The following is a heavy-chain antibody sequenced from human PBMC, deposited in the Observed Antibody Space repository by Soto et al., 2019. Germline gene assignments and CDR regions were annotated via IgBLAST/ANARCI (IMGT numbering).Heavy chain of an antibody. CDR2: IKSKTDDGTT. J-gene: IGHJ4*02. CDR3: TTGDYDFWSGYYTRDY. V-gene: IGHV3-15*07. D-gene: IGHD3-3*01. CDR1: GFTFSNAW. Sequence: GGSLRLSCAASGFTFSNAWMNWVRQAPGKGLEWVGRIKSKTDDGTTDYAAPGKGRFTIYRDASKNTLYLQMNSLKTEDTAVYYCTTGDYDFWSGYYTRDYWGQGTLVTVSS.